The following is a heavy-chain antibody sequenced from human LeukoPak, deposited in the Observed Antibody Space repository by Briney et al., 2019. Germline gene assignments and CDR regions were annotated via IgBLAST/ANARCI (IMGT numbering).Heavy chain of an antibody. D-gene: IGHD1-26*01. CDR3: ARRRVEANSGPDY. CDR2: IYPGDSDT. J-gene: IGHJ4*02. V-gene: IGHV5-51*01. CDR1: GYSFTSYW. Sequence: GESLKISRKGSGYSFTSYWIAWVRQMPGKGLEWMGIIYPGDSDTRYSPSFQGQVTISADNPISTAYLQWSSLEASDTAMYYCARRRVEANSGPDYWGQGTLVTVSS.